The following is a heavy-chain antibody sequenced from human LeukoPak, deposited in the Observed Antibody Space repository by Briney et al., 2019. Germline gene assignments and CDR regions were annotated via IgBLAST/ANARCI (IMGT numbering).Heavy chain of an antibody. CDR1: GGPIGSYY. CDR2: IYYDGTA. CDR3: AGGASYGIFDI. Sequence: SETLSLTCSVSGGPIGSYYWSWIRQPPGKGLEWIAYIYYDGTANYNPSLKSRFALSVDTSKKQFSLNLNSVTASDTAVYSCAGGASYGIFDIWGQGTLVTVSS. D-gene: IGHD4-17*01. J-gene: IGHJ4*02. V-gene: IGHV4-59*08.